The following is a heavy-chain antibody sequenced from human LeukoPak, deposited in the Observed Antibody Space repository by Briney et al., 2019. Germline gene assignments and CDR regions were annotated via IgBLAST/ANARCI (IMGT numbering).Heavy chain of an antibody. CDR1: GGTFSSYA. V-gene: IGHV1-69*13. J-gene: IGHJ4*02. CDR3: ARGVTMVRGDFDY. D-gene: IGHD3-10*01. Sequence: SVKVSCKASGGTFSSYAISWVRQAPGQGLEWMGGIIPIFGTANYAQKFQGRVTITADESTSTAYMELSSLRSEDTAVYYCARGVTMVRGDFDYWGQGTLVTVSS. CDR2: IIPIFGTA.